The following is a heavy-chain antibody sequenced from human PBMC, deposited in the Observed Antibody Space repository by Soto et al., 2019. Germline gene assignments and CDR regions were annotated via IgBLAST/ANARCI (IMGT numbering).Heavy chain of an antibody. CDR1: GFTFSSYA. J-gene: IGHJ4*02. D-gene: IGHD3-10*01. V-gene: IGHV3-23*01. CDR2: ISGSGGST. CDR3: AKDRRVLGSITMVRGEGN. Sequence: GGSLRLSCAASGFTFSSYAMSWVRQAPGKGLEWVSAISGSGGSTYYADSVKGRFTISRDNSKNTLYLQMNSLRAEDTAVYYCAKDRRVLGSITMVRGEGNWGQGTLVTVSS.